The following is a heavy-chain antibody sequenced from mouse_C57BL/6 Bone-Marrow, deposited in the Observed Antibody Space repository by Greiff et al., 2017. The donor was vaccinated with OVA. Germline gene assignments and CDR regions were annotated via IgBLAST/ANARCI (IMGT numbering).Heavy chain of an antibody. CDR2: IWSGGST. D-gene: IGHD1-1*01. V-gene: IGHV2-2*01. J-gene: IGHJ1*03. CDR1: GFSLTSYG. Sequence: QVQLKESGPGLVQPSQSLSITCTVSGFSLTSYGVHWVRQSPGTGLEWLGVIWSGGSTDYNAAFISRLSISKDNSKSQVFFKMNSLQADDTAIYYCARGGYYYGSSYWYFDVWGTGTTVTVSS. CDR3: ARGGYYYGSSYWYFDV.